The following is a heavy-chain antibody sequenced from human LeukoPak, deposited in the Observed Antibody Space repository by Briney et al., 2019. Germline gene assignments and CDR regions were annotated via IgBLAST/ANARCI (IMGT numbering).Heavy chain of an antibody. CDR3: TKDYGGDPFDY. CDR1: GFTFSSYA. V-gene: IGHV3-23*01. CDR2: ISGSGVST. Sequence: GGSLRLSCAASGFTFSSYAMSWVRQAPGKGLEWVSAISGSGVSTYYADSVKGRFTISRDNSKNTLYLQMNSLRAEDTAVYYCTKDYGGDPFDYWGQGTLVTVSS. J-gene: IGHJ4*02. D-gene: IGHD4-23*01.